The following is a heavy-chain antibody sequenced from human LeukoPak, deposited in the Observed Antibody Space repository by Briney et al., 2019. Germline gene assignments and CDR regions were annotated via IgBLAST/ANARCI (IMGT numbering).Heavy chain of an antibody. CDR3: ARGASSGYYDSSGSGTLDP. Sequence: SGTLSLTCTVSGGAISSYYCSWIRQPAGKGLEWIGRIYISGTTNSTPSLKSRVTISVDTSKNHFSLKLCSVTAADTAVYYCARGASSGYYDSSGSGTLDPWGQGTLVTVSS. V-gene: IGHV4-4*07. CDR2: IYISGTT. D-gene: IGHD3-22*01. J-gene: IGHJ5*02. CDR1: GGAISSYY.